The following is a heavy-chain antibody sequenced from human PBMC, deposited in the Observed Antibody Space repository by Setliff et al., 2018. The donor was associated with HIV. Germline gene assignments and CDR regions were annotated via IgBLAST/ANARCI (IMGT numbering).Heavy chain of an antibody. Sequence: SETLSLTCTVSGGSIRSSIYYWGWVRQPPGKGLEWIGSIYYSGSTYYNPSLQSRLTISVDTSRNQFSLKLNSVTAADTAVYYCARGEQLVDNWFDPWGQGTLVTVSA. D-gene: IGHD6-13*01. CDR1: GGSIRSSIYY. CDR2: IYYSGST. J-gene: IGHJ5*02. CDR3: ARGEQLVDNWFDP. V-gene: IGHV4-39*07.